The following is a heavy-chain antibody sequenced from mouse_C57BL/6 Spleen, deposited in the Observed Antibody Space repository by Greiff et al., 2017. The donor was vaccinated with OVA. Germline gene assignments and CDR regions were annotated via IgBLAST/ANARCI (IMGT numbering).Heavy chain of an antibody. Sequence: EVQLVESGPGLVKPSQSLSLTCSVTGYSITSGYYWNWIRQFPGNKLEWMGYISYDGSNNYNPSLKNRISITRDTSKNQFFLKLNSVTTEDTATYYCAREEGNLYAMDYWGQGTSVTVSS. J-gene: IGHJ4*01. D-gene: IGHD2-1*01. CDR1: GYSITSGYY. CDR3: AREEGNLYAMDY. CDR2: ISYDGSN. V-gene: IGHV3-6*01.